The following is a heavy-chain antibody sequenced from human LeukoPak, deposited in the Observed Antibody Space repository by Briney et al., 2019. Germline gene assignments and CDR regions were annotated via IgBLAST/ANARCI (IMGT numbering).Heavy chain of an antibody. CDR1: GGSFSGYY. CDR3: ARVGPENYDFWSGYFVSGMDV. V-gene: IGHV4-34*01. J-gene: IGHJ4*02. CDR2: INHSGST. Sequence: SETLSLTCAVYGGSFSGYYWSWIRQPPGKGLEWIGEINHSGSTNYNPSLKSRVTISVDTSKNQFSLKLSSVTAADTAVYYCARVGPENYDFWSGYFVSGMDVWGQGTLVTVSS. D-gene: IGHD3-3*01.